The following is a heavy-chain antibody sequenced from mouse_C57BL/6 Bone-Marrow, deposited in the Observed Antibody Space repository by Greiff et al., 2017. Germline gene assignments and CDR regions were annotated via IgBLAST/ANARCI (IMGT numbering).Heavy chain of an antibody. CDR1: GYAFSSYW. V-gene: IGHV1-80*01. J-gene: IGHJ4*01. CDR2: IYPGDGDT. Sequence: QVQLQQSGAELVKPGASVKISCKASGYAFSSYWMNWVKQRPGKGLEWIGQIYPGDGDTNYNGKFKGKATLTADKSSSTAYMQLSSLPSEDSAVYFCAREGSNYAMDYWGQGTSVTVSS. CDR3: AREGSNYAMDY.